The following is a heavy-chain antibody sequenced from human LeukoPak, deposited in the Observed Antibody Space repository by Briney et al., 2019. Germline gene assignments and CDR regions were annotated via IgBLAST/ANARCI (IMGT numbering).Heavy chain of an antibody. CDR1: GFTFSSYW. J-gene: IGHJ4*02. CDR2: INADGTNT. CDR3: ARGIYSSGWSLEY. D-gene: IGHD6-19*01. V-gene: IGHV3-74*01. Sequence: GGSLRLSCVVSGFTFSSYWMHWVRQTPGKGLLRVSRINADGTNTDYADSVKGRFTISRDNAKNTLYLQMNGLRAEDTAVYYCARGIYSSGWSLEYWGPGTLVTVSS.